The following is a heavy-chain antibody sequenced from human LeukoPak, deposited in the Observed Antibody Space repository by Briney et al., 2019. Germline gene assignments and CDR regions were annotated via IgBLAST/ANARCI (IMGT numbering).Heavy chain of an antibody. D-gene: IGHD3-10*01. V-gene: IGHV4-39*07. Sequence: PSETLSLTCIVSGGSISTNTYYWGWIRLPPGKGLEWIGEIHHRGTTYYNPSLRSRVTISVDTSKNQFSLRLTSVTAADTAVYYCARVNYNGYQHFDYWGQGNLVTVS. CDR3: ARVNYNGYQHFDY. CDR1: GGSISTNTYY. J-gene: IGHJ4*02. CDR2: IHHRGTT.